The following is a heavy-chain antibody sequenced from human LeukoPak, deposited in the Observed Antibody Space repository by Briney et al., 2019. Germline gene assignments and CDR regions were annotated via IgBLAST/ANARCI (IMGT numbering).Heavy chain of an antibody. CDR1: GFTFSSYW. J-gene: IGHJ4*02. CDR2: INSDGSST. Sequence: GGSLRLSCAASGFTFSSYWMHWVRQAPGKGLVWVPRINSDGSSTSYADSVKGRFTISRDNAKNTLYLQMNSLRAEDTAVYYCARGAHIVVVPAATDYWGQGTLVTVSS. D-gene: IGHD2-2*01. CDR3: ARGAHIVVVPAATDY. V-gene: IGHV3-74*01.